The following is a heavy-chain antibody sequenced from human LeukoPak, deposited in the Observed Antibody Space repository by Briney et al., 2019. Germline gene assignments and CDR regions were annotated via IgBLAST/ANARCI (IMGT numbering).Heavy chain of an antibody. J-gene: IGHJ4*02. CDR1: GFTFSAYA. D-gene: IGHD3-10*01. Sequence: GGSLRLSCAASGFTFSAYAMTWVRQAPGKGLERVSSISGSGGSTYYADSVKGRFTISRDNSKNTLYLQMNSLRAEDTAVYYCAKSLILWFGEFDYWGRGTLVTVSS. V-gene: IGHV3-23*01. CDR2: ISGSGGST. CDR3: AKSLILWFGEFDY.